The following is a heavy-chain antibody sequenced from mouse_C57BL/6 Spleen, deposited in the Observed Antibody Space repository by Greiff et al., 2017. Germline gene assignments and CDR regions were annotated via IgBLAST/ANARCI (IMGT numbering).Heavy chain of an antibody. D-gene: IGHD3-2*02. Sequence: QVQLQQPGAELVKPGASVKMSCKASGYTFTSYWITWVKQRPGQGLEWIGDIYPGSGSTNYNEKFKSKATLTVDTSSSTAYMQLSSLTSEDSAVXYCARYRAAQARGFDYWGQGTTLTVSS. J-gene: IGHJ2*01. V-gene: IGHV1-55*01. CDR3: ARYRAAQARGFDY. CDR2: IYPGSGST. CDR1: GYTFTSYW.